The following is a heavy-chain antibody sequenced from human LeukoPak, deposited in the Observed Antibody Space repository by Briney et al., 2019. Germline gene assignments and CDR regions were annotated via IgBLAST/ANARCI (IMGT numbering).Heavy chain of an antibody. V-gene: IGHV4-59*08. CDR1: GGSIRNYY. CDR2: IYYSGST. D-gene: IGHD6-13*01. Sequence: TSETLSLTCTVSGGSIRNYYWSWIRQPPGKGLEWIGYIYYSGSTSYNPSLKSRVTISVDTSKNQFSLKLSSVTAADTAVYYCARFMTAGGYDALDIWGQGTMVTVSS. CDR3: ARFMTAGGYDALDI. J-gene: IGHJ3*02.